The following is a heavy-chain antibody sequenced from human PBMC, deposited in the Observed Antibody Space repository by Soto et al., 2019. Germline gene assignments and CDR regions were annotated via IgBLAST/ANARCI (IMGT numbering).Heavy chain of an antibody. J-gene: IGHJ4*02. V-gene: IGHV5-10-1*01. CDR3: ARLATAAAAGTPLDY. CDR2: IDPSDSYT. D-gene: IGHD6-13*01. Sequence: GESLKISCKGSGYSFTSYCISWVRQMPGKGLEWMGRIDPSDSYTNYSPSFQGHVTISADKSISTAYLQWSSLKASDTAMYYCARLATAAAAGTPLDYWGQGTMVTVSS. CDR1: GYSFTSYC.